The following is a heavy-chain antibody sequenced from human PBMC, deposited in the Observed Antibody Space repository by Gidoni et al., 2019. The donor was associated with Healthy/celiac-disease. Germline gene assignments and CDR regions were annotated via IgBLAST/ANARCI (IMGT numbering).Heavy chain of an antibody. Sequence: EVQLLESGGGLVQPGGSLRLSCAAPGFPFNTYAMSWCRQAPGKGMEWVSGIRGSGGNTYYADSVKGRFTISRDNSKNTLYLQMNSRRAEDTAVYYCAKERGGYCSGGSCYYFDYWGQGTLVTVSS. CDR2: IRGSGGNT. CDR3: AKERGGYCSGGSCYYFDY. CDR1: GFPFNTYA. V-gene: IGHV3-23*01. D-gene: IGHD2-15*01. J-gene: IGHJ4*02.